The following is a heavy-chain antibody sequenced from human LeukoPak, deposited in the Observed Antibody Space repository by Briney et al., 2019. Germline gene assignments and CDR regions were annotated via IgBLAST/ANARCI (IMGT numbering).Heavy chain of an antibody. Sequence: GXEXMGRIIPNSGGSNFAQNFQGRVTMTRDTSISTAYMELSRLRSDDTAVYYCARGSYSGYDIDYWGQGTLVTVSS. CDR3: ARGSYSGYDIDY. J-gene: IGHJ4*02. V-gene: IGHV1-2*06. D-gene: IGHD5-12*01. CDR2: IIPNSGGS.